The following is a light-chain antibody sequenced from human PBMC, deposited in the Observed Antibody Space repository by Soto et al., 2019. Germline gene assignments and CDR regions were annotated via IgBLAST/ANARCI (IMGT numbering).Light chain of an antibody. CDR3: CSFAGSYTYV. Sequence: LTQPASVSGSPGQSITISCTGTNSDVGAYNYVSWYQQHPGKVPKLIIYDVSERPAGVPDRFSGSKSGNTASLTISGLQAEDEADYSCCSFAGSYTYVFGGGTKVTVL. CDR1: NSDVGAYNY. V-gene: IGLV2-11*01. CDR2: DVS. J-gene: IGLJ1*01.